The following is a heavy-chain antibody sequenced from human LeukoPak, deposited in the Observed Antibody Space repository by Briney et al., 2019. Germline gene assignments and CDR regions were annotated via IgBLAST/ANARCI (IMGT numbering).Heavy chain of an antibody. D-gene: IGHD3-3*01. CDR2: IYYSGST. V-gene: IGHV4-39*01. CDR3: ARHEQGNDFWSGYYKLGYYYYYYMDV. J-gene: IGHJ6*03. Sequence: SETLSLTYTVSGGSISSSIYYWGWIRQPPGQGLEWIGSIYYSGSTYYNPSLKSRVTISVDTSKNQFSLKLSSVTAADTAVYYCARHEQGNDFWSGYYKLGYYYYYYMDVWGKGTTVTVSS. CDR1: GGSISSSIYY.